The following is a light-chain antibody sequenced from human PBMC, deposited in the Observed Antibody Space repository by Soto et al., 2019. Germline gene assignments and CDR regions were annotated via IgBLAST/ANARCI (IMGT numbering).Light chain of an antibody. CDR2: KAS. J-gene: IGKJ1*01. CDR1: QGISSW. V-gene: IGKV1-5*03. Sequence: DFQMTQSPSAVSASVGDRVPITFRASQGISSWLAWYQQKPGKAPKLLIYKASSLESGVPSRFSGSGSGTEFTLTISSLQPDDFATYYCQQYTSYSTFGQGTKVDIK. CDR3: QQYTSYST.